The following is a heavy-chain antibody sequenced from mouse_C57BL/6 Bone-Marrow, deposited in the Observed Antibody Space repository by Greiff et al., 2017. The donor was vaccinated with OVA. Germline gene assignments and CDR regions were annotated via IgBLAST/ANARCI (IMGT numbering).Heavy chain of an antibody. CDR1: GYAFTNYL. V-gene: IGHV1-54*01. CDR2: INPGSGGT. J-gene: IGHJ2*01. Sequence: VKLQESGAELVRPGTSVKVSCKASGYAFTNYLIEWVKQRPGQGLEWIGVINPGSGGTNYNEKFKGKATLTADKSSSTAYMQLSSLTSEDSAVYFCATLGRYYFDYWGQGTTLTVSS. CDR3: ATLGRYYFDY. D-gene: IGHD4-1*01.